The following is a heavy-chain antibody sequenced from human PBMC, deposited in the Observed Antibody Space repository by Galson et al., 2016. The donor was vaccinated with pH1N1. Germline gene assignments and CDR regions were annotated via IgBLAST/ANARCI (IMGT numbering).Heavy chain of an antibody. CDR2: ISGYNGNT. D-gene: IGHD3-10*01. CDR3: ARLSGSRWLDP. Sequence: QSGAEVKEPGASVKVSCKASGYMFTSYGITWVRQAPGQGLEWTGLISGYNGNTNYAQKFRGRLTMTTDTSTTTAYMELRSLRSDDTAFYYCARLSGSRWLDPWGQGTLVTVSS. V-gene: IGHV1-18*01. CDR1: GYMFTSYG. J-gene: IGHJ5*02.